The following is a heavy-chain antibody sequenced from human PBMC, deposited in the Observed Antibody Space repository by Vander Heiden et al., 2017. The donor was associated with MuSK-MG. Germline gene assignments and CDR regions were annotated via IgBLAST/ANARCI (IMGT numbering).Heavy chain of an antibody. CDR1: GFSFDEYA. CDR2: ISWNSGRM. Sequence: EVQMVQSGGGLVQPGRSLRLSCAVSGFSFDEYAMHWVRQAPGKGPQWVAGISWNSGRMDYADAVTGRFTISRDNAKNSLYLQMNNLTTADTAFYYCAKGIAAAAIGDLDYWGQGALVTGSS. V-gene: IGHV3-9*01. CDR3: AKGIAAAAIGDLDY. D-gene: IGHD6-13*01. J-gene: IGHJ4*02.